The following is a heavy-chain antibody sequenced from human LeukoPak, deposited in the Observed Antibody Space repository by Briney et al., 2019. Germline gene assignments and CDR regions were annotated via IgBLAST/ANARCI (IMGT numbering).Heavy chain of an antibody. D-gene: IGHD3-22*01. CDR3: ARDGPTYYYDSSGYYLGYYYYGMDV. Sequence: GGSLRLSCAASGFTFSSYAMHWVRQAPGKGLEWVAVISYDGSNKYYADSVKGRFTISRDNSKNTLYLQMNSLRAEDTAVYYCARDGPTYYYDSSGYYLGYYYYGMDVWSQGTTVTVSS. CDR1: GFTFSSYA. CDR2: ISYDGSNK. J-gene: IGHJ6*02. V-gene: IGHV3-30-3*01.